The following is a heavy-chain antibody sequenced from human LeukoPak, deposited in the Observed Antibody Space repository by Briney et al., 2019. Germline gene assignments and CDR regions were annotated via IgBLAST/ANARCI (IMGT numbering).Heavy chain of an antibody. V-gene: IGHV4-39*07. CDR1: GGSISSSSYY. CDR3: ARDAVLLWFGEPGNWFDP. J-gene: IGHJ5*02. CDR2: IHYSGST. Sequence: SETLSLTCTVSGGSISSSSYYWVWIRQPPGKGLEWIGTIHYSGSTYYNPSLKRRVTISVDTSKNQFSLKLSSVTAADTAMYYCARDAVLLWFGEPGNWFDPWGQGTLVTVSS. D-gene: IGHD3-10*01.